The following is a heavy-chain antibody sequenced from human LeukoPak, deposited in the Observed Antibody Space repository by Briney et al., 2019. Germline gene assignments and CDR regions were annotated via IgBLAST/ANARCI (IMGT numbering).Heavy chain of an antibody. CDR3: ARALNPYYYDSSGYSTFDY. CDR1: GGTFSSYA. CDR2: IIPIFGTA. J-gene: IGHJ4*02. Sequence: SVKVSCKASGGTFSSYAISWVRQAPGQGLEWMGGIIPIFGTANYAQKFQGRVTITADESTSTAYMELSSLRSEDTAVYYCARALNPYYYDSSGYSTFDYWGQGTLVTVSS. D-gene: IGHD3-22*01. V-gene: IGHV1-69*13.